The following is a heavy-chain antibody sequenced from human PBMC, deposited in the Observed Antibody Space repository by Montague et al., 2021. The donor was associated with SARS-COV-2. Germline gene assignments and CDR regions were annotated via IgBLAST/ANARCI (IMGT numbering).Heavy chain of an antibody. CDR2: IYYSGST. V-gene: IGHV4-59*02. D-gene: IGHD3-10*01. J-gene: IGHJ4*02. Sequence: SETLSLTCSVSGGSVSSYYLNWIRQTPGKGLEWIGNIYYSGSTNYNPSLKSRVTTSVDTSKNQFSLKLSSVTAADAAVYYCAQSLVRGAPFDYWGQGTLVTVSS. CDR1: GGSVSSYY. CDR3: AQSLVRGAPFDY.